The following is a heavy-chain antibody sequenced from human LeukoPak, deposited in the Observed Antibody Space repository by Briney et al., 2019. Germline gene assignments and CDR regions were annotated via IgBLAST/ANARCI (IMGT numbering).Heavy chain of an antibody. Sequence: GGSLRLTCAASGFTFSTYWMNWVRQAPGKGLEWVANIKQDGTEKYYVDSVKGRFTISRDNANNSLYLQMNSLRAEDTAVYYCARGYYPPEYWGPGTLVTVSS. CDR3: ARGYYPPEY. CDR2: IKQDGTEK. J-gene: IGHJ4*02. CDR1: GFTFSTYW. D-gene: IGHD1-26*01. V-gene: IGHV3-7*05.